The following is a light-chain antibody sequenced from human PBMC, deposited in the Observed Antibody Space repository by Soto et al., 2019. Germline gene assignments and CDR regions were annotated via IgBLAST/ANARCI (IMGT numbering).Light chain of an antibody. CDR1: SSDVCGYNY. J-gene: IGLJ1*01. Sequence: QSVLTQPASVSGSPGQSITISCTGTSSDVCGYNYVSWYQQHPGKAPKLMIYDVSNRPSGVSNRFSGSKSGNTASLTISGLQAEDEADYYCSSYTSSSTGDVFVTGTKVTVL. V-gene: IGLV2-14*01. CDR3: SSYTSSSTGDV. CDR2: DVS.